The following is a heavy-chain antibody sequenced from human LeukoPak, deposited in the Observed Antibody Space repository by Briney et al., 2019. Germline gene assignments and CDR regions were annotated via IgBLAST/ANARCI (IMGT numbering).Heavy chain of an antibody. V-gene: IGHV1-18*01. J-gene: IGHJ4*02. CDR3: ARRQGTTLNFDY. D-gene: IGHD1-1*01. Sequence: ASVKVSCKASGGTFSSYAISWVRQAPGQGLEWMGWINAYNGNTNYAQNPQGRVTMTTDTSTSTAYMELRSLRSDDTAVYYCARRQGTTLNFDYWGQGTLVTVSS. CDR1: GGTFSSYA. CDR2: INAYNGNT.